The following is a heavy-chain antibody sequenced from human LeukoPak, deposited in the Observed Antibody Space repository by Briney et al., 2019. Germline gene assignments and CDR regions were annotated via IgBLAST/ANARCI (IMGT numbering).Heavy chain of an antibody. V-gene: IGHV3-23*01. Sequence: PGGSLRLSCVASGFTFGSYAMSRVRQAPGKGLEWVSIITNGGATTYYADSVRGRFTISRDNSKNTLYLQMNSLRAEDTAVYYCVKLSSGSGSKFGFDSWGQGTLVTVSS. CDR3: VKLSSGSGSKFGFDS. CDR2: ITNGGATT. D-gene: IGHD6-19*01. J-gene: IGHJ4*02. CDR1: GFTFGSYA.